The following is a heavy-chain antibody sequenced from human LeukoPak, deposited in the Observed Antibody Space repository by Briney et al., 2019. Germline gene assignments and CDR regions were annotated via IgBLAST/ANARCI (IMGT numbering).Heavy chain of an antibody. V-gene: IGHV3-23*01. CDR3: AKSVLFGGFPKYYFDY. CDR2: ISGSGGST. Sequence: GGSLRLSCAASGFTFSSYAMSWVRQAPGKGLEWVSAISGSGGSTYYADSVKGRFTISRDNSKNTLYLQMNSLRAEDTAVYYCAKSVLFGGFPKYYFDYWGQGTLVTVSS. D-gene: IGHD3-10*02. J-gene: IGHJ4*02. CDR1: GFTFSSYA.